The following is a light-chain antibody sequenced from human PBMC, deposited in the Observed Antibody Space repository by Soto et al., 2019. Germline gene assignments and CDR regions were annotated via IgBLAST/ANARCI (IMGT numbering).Light chain of an antibody. CDR2: EGN. Sequence: QSALTQPASVSGSPGQSITISCTGTSSDVGTYNLVTWYQQHPGKVPKLILYEGNKRPSGVSDRFSASKSGNTASLTISGLQAEDEADYYCCSYAPSRTLLFGGGTKVTVL. CDR3: CSYAPSRTLL. V-gene: IGLV2-23*01. CDR1: SSDVGTYNL. J-gene: IGLJ3*02.